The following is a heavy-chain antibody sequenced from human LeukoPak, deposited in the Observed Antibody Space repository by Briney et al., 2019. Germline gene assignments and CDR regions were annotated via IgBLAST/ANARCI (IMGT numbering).Heavy chain of an antibody. CDR1: GGSVNSGAFY. CDR2: IYYSGST. V-gene: IGHV4-31*03. J-gene: IGHJ4*02. D-gene: IGHD1-26*01. Sequence: PSETLSLTCNVSGGSVNSGAFYWNWIRQHPGKGLEWIGYIYYSGSTSHNPSLKSRVTISVDTSKNQFSLKLSSVTAAGTAVYYCARSMSGSFSLGYWGQGTLVTVSS. CDR3: ARSMSGSFSLGY.